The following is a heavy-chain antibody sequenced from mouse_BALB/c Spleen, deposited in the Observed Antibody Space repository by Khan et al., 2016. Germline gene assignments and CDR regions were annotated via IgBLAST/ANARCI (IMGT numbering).Heavy chain of an antibody. Sequence: EVKLLESGGGLVKPGGSLKLSCAASGFAFSSYWMSWVRQAPGKGLEWIGEINPDSSTINYTPSLKDEFIISRDNAKNTLYLQMSKVRSEDTALYYCARLGYYGTMDYWGQGTSVTVSS. V-gene: IGHV4-1*02. CDR2: INPDSSTI. CDR3: ARLGYYGTMDY. CDR1: GFAFSSYW. D-gene: IGHD1-1*01. J-gene: IGHJ4*01.